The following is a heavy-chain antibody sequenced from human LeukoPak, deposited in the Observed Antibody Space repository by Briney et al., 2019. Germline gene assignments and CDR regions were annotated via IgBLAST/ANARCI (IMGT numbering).Heavy chain of an antibody. CDR3: AREGVYLPDPSSYHRHAFGV. CDR2: IYYSGST. D-gene: IGHD3-16*02. CDR1: GGSISSYY. Sequence: PSETLSLTCTVSGGSISSYYWSWIRQPPGKGLEWIGYIYYSGSTNYNPSLKSRVTISVDTSKNQFSPKLSSVTAADTAVYYCAREGVYLPDPSSYHRHAFGVWGKGTEVIVSS. V-gene: IGHV4-59*01. J-gene: IGHJ3*01.